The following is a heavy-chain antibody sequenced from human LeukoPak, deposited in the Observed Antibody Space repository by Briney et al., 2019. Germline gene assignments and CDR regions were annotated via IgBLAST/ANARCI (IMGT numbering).Heavy chain of an antibody. V-gene: IGHV3-11*01. CDR3: ARDQTYYGSGSDAFDI. CDR2: ISSSGTAS. Sequence: GGSLRLSCAASGFRLSDHYMVWIRQAPGKGLEWVSHISSSGTASYYADSVRGRFTISRDNAKNSLYLQMNSLRAEDTAVYYCARDQTYYGSGSDAFDIWGQGTMVTVSS. J-gene: IGHJ3*02. D-gene: IGHD3-10*01. CDR1: GFRLSDHY.